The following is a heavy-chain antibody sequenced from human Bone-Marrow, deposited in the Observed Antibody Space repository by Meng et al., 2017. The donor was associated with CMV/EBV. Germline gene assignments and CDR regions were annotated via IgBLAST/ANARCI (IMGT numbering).Heavy chain of an antibody. CDR1: GFTFSASW. CDR2: IKEDGSEK. J-gene: IGHJ6*02. V-gene: IGHV3-7*01. CDR3: AREYSSSSDGMDV. Sequence: GGSLRLSCAASGFTFSASWMSWVRQAPGKGLEWVANIKEDGSEKYYVDSVKGRFTISRDNAKNSLYLQMNSLRAEDTAVYYCAREYSSSSDGMDVWGQGTTVTVSS. D-gene: IGHD6-6*01.